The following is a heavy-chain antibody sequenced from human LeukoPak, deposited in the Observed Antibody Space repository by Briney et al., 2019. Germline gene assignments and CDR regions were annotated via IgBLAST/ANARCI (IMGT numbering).Heavy chain of an antibody. J-gene: IGHJ4*02. V-gene: IGHV3-21*01. Sequence: PGGSLRLSCEASGFTFTTYSMTWVRQAPGKGLEWVSIISSGSSAIFSADALKGRFTISRDDAKNLLYLDMNSLRAEDTAVYYCARGHTAVTRHFDFWGQGTLVTVSS. D-gene: IGHD4-17*01. CDR1: GFTFTTYS. CDR3: ARGHTAVTRHFDF. CDR2: ISSGSSAI.